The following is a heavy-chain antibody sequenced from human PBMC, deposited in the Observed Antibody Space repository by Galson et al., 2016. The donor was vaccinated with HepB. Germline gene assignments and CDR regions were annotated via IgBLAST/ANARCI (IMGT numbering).Heavy chain of an antibody. J-gene: IGHJ3*02. CDR1: GVTVSNNY. V-gene: IGHV3-66*01. Sequence: SLRLSCAASGVTVSNNYMTWVRQAPGKGPEWVSIIYSGGQTSYADSVKGRFTISRDNSKNTVYLQMNSLTAEDTAVYYCMGGPFGVRIWGQGTAVTVSS. D-gene: IGHD3-3*01. CDR2: IYSGGQT. CDR3: MGGPFGVRI.